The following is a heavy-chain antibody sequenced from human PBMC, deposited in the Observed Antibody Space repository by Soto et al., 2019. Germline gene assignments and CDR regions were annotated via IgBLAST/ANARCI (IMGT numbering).Heavy chain of an antibody. CDR3: ARRADYCSSTSCYDYYYYGMDV. D-gene: IGHD2-2*01. Sequence: GESLKISCKGSGYSFTSYWIGWVPQMPGKGLEWMGIIYPGDSDTRYSPSFQGQVTISADKSISTAYLQWSSLKASDTAMYYCARRADYCSSTSCYDYYYYGMDVWGQGTTVTVSS. CDR1: GYSFTSYW. J-gene: IGHJ6*02. V-gene: IGHV5-51*01. CDR2: IYPGDSDT.